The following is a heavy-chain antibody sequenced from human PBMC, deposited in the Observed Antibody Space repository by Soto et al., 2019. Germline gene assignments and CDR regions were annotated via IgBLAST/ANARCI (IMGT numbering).Heavy chain of an antibody. CDR2: INPRGGST. CDR1: GYTFTSYY. J-gene: IGHJ6*02. CDR3: ARAHYYYGSGSYYKPHLEYYGMDV. D-gene: IGHD3-10*01. V-gene: IGHV1-46*01. Sequence: VKVSCKASGYTFTSYYMHWVRQAPGQGLEWMGIINPRGGSTSYAQKFQGRVTMTRATSTSTVYMELSSLRSEDTAVYYCARAHYYYGSGSYYKPHLEYYGMDVWRQGTTVTVS.